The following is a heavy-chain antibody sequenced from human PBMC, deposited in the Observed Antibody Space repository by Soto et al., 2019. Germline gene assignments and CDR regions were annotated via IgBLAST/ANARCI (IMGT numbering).Heavy chain of an antibody. V-gene: IGHV1-69*01. CDR1: GGTFSSYA. CDR2: IIPIFGTA. J-gene: IGHJ4*02. CDR3: ARGVGYCSGGSCYSSPYFDY. Sequence: QVQLVQSGAEVQKPGSSVKVSCKASGGTFSSYAISWVRQAPGQGLEWMGGIIPIFGTANYAQKFQGRVTITADESTSTAYMELSSLRSEDTAVYYCARGVGYCSGGSCYSSPYFDYWGQGTLVTVSS. D-gene: IGHD2-15*01.